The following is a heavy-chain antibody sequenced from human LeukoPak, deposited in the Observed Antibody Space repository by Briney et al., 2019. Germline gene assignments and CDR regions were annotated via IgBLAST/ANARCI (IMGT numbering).Heavy chain of an antibody. CDR1: DGSISSYY. CDR3: AKMGMVAYYYGMDV. CDR2: IYYSGST. J-gene: IGHJ6*02. Sequence: RSSETLSLTCTVSDGSISSYYWSWIRQPPGKGLEWIGYIYYSGSTNYNPSLKSRVTISVDTSKNQFSLKLSSVTAADTAVYYCAKMGMVAYYYGMDVWGQGTTVTVSS. D-gene: IGHD2-8*01. V-gene: IGHV4-59*01.